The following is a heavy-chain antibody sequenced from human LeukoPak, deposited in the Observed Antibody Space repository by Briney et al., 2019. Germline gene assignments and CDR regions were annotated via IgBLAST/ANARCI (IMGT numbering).Heavy chain of an antibody. V-gene: IGHV3-23*01. CDR2: ISGSGGST. J-gene: IGHJ4*02. Sequence: GGSLRLSCAASGFTFSSYAMSWVRQAPGKGLEWVSAISGSGGSTYYADSVKGRLTISRDNSKNTLYLQMNSLRAEDTAVYYCAKIDCGGGSCYPDYWGQGTLVTVSS. D-gene: IGHD2-15*01. CDR1: GFTFSSYA. CDR3: AKIDCGGGSCYPDY.